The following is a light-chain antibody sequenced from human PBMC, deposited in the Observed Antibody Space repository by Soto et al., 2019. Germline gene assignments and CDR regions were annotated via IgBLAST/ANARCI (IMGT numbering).Light chain of an antibody. CDR2: AAS. Sequence: DIQMTQSPSSLSASVGDRVTITCPASQDIRSDLGWFQQKPGKAPKRLIYAASTLESGVQSRFSGSRSGTEFTLTISSLQPEDFATYYCLQHNSYPFTFGPGTKVDIK. V-gene: IGKV1-17*01. J-gene: IGKJ3*01. CDR1: QDIRSD. CDR3: LQHNSYPFT.